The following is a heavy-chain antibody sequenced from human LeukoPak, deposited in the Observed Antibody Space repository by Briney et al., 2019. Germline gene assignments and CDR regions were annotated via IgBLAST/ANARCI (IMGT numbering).Heavy chain of an antibody. V-gene: IGHV3-74*01. J-gene: IGHJ4*02. CDR2: INHDGRNP. D-gene: IGHD1-1*01. CDR1: GFTFSYYW. CDR3: ARPPGTSPCFDY. Sequence: GGSLRLSCAASGFTFSYYWFHWVRQAPGEGLVWVSRINHDGRNPAYADSVKGRFTVSRDNAKNTVYLQMNSLRTEDTAIYYCARPPGTSPCFDYWGQGVLVTVSS.